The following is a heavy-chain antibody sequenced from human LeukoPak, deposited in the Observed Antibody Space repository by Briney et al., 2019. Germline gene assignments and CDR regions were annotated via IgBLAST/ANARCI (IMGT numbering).Heavy chain of an antibody. CDR1: GFTFGNYA. V-gene: IGHV3-23*01. D-gene: IGHD4-11*01. CDR2: ISGSGGIT. J-gene: IGHJ4*02. CDR3: ARSLLTTVYFDY. Sequence: GGSLRLSCAASGFTFGNYAMSWVRQAPGKGLEWVSVISGSGGITYYEDSVKGRFTVSRDNAKNSLYLQMNSLRAEDTAVYYCARSLLTTVYFDYWGQGTLVTVSS.